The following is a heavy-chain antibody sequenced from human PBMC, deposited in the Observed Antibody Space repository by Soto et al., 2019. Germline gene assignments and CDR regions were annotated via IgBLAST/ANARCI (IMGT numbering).Heavy chain of an antibody. Sequence: PGGSLRLSCAASGFTFNSYVMTWVRQAPGEGLEWVSSISRSGRGSAYYADSVKGRFTISRDNSENTMFLQMNNLREEDTALYYCARGRYLDSSDYWVANLPFDHWGLGTLVTVSS. CDR2: ISRSGRGSA. J-gene: IGHJ4*02. CDR1: GFTFNSYV. D-gene: IGHD3-22*01. V-gene: IGHV3-23*01. CDR3: ARGRYLDSSDYWVANLPFDH.